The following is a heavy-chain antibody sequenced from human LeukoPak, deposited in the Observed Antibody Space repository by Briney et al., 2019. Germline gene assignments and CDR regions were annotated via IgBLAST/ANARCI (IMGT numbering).Heavy chain of an antibody. J-gene: IGHJ4*02. CDR1: GGSISSYY. CDR3: ARDYSGSYYFDY. CDR2: IYYSGST. D-gene: IGHD1-26*01. V-gene: IGHV4-59*01. Sequence: MSSETLSLTCTVSGGSISSYYWSWIRQPPGKGLEWIGYIYYSGSTNYNPSLKSRVTISVDTSKNQFSLKLSSVTAADTAVYYCARDYSGSYYFDYWAREPWSPSPQ.